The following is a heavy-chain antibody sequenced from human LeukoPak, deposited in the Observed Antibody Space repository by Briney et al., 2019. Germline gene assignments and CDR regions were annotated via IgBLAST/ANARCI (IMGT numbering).Heavy chain of an antibody. CDR2: IYYSGST. V-gene: IGHV4-59*01. J-gene: IGHJ5*02. Sequence: SETLSLTCTVSGGSISSYYWSWIRQPPGKGLEWIGYIYYSGSTNYNPSLKSRVTISVDTSKNQFSLKLSSLTAADTAVYYCARGTYSSGCYWFAPGGKGPLVTVS. D-gene: IGHD6-19*01. CDR1: GGSISSYY. CDR3: ARGTYSSGCYWFAP.